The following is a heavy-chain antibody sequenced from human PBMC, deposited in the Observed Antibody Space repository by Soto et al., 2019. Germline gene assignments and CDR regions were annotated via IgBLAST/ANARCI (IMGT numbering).Heavy chain of an antibody. J-gene: IGHJ4*02. CDR3: ATRGGGYDNGGWSFDY. D-gene: IGHD5-12*01. CDR2: IYYSGST. CDR1: GGSISSSSYY. V-gene: IGHV4-39*01. Sequence: SETLSLTCTVSGGSISSSSYYWGWIRQPPGKGLEWIGSIYYSGSTHYNPSLKSRVTISVDTSKNQFSLKLSSVTAADTAVYYCATRGGGYDNGGWSFDYWGQGTLVTVSS.